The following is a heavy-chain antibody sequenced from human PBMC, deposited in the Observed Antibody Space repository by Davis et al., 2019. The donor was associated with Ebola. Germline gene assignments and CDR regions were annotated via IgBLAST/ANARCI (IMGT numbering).Heavy chain of an antibody. Sequence: ASVKVSCKASGYRFTSYYMHWVRQAPGQGLEWMGIINPITGGTSYAQNFQVRVNMTRDTSTSTVYMESSSLRSEDTAVYYCAGEGGRYYDSSGYVFDIWGQGTMVKVSS. CDR1: GYRFTSYY. V-gene: IGHV1-46*01. CDR3: AGEGGRYYDSSGYVFDI. J-gene: IGHJ3*02. D-gene: IGHD3-22*01. CDR2: INPITGGT.